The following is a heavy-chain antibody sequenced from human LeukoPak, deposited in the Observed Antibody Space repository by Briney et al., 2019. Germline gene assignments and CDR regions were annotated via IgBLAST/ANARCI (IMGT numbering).Heavy chain of an antibody. CDR3: SLLAVASPQDY. Sequence: GGSLRLSCAASGFSFSTYEMHWVRQAPGKGLEWVSDISSSGSTVYYADSVKGRFTTSRDNANNYLYLQMQSLRAEDTAVCYCSLLAVASPQDYWGQGTLVTVSS. CDR2: ISSSGSTV. V-gene: IGHV3-48*03. J-gene: IGHJ4*02. CDR1: GFSFSTYE. D-gene: IGHD6-19*01.